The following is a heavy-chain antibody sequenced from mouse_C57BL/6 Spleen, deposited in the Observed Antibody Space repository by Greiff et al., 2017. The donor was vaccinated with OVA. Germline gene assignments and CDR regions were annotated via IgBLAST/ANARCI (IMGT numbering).Heavy chain of an antibody. CDR1: GYTFTSYW. Sequence: QVQLQQSGTELVKPGASVKLSCKASGYTFTSYWMHWVKQRPGQGLEWIGNINPSNGGTNYNEKFKSKATLTVDKSSSTAYMQLSSLTSEDSAVYYCARKGGYGSYYAMDDWGQGTSVTVSS. CDR2: INPSNGGT. D-gene: IGHD3-1*01. CDR3: ARKGGYGSYYAMDD. V-gene: IGHV1-53*01. J-gene: IGHJ4*01.